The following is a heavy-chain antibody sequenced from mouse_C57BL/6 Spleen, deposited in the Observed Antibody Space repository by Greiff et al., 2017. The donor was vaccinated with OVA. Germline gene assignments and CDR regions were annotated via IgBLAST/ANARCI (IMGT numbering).Heavy chain of an antibody. J-gene: IGHJ1*03. D-gene: IGHD1-1*01. CDR1: GYTFTSYW. CDR2: IDPSDSYT. CDR3: AYGSSPWYFDV. V-gene: IGHV1-69*01. Sequence: QVQLQQPGAELVMPGASVKLSCTASGYTFTSYWMHWVKQRPGQGLEWIGEIDPSDSYTNYNQKFKGKSTLTVDKSSSTAYMQLSSLTTEVSAVYYWAYGSSPWYFDVCGTGTTVTVSS.